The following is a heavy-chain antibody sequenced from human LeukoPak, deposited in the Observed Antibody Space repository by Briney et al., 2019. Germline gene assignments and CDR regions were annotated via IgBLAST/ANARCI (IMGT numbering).Heavy chain of an antibody. V-gene: IGHV5-51*01. Sequence: GESLKISCKGSGYGFTSYWIGWGRQMPGKGLGWMGIIYPGDSDTRYSPSFQGQVTISADKSISTAYLQWSSLKASDTAMYYCARIYCGGDCYSGAFDIWGQGTMVTVSS. CDR3: ARIYCGGDCYSGAFDI. CDR1: GYGFTSYW. J-gene: IGHJ3*02. D-gene: IGHD2-21*02. CDR2: IYPGDSDT.